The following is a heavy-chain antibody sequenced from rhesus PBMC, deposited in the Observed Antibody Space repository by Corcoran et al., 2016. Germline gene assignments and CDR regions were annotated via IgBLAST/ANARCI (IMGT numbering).Heavy chain of an antibody. Sequence: QVQLQESGPGLVKPSETLSLPCTVSGASISSNWCSWIRQPPGKGLEGIGEINGNSGSTNYNTHLKSRVTISKDAYKNQCSLKLSSVTAADTAVYYCARFYGNYGLDSWGQGVVVTVSS. CDR2: INGNSGST. D-gene: IGHD4-29*01. V-gene: IGHV4-80*01. J-gene: IGHJ6*01. CDR3: ARFYGNYGLDS. CDR1: GASISSNW.